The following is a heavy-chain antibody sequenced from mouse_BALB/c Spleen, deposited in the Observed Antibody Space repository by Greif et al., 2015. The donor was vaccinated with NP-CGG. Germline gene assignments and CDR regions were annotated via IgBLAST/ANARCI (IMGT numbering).Heavy chain of an antibody. J-gene: IGHJ3*01. CDR1: GFSLTSYG. CDR3: ARVGFAY. CDR2: IWAGGST. Sequence: VQVVESGPGLVAPSQSLSITCTVSGFSLTSYGVHWVRQPPGKGLEWLGXIWAGGSTNYNSALMSRLSTSKDNSRAKFFLKMNSLQTEDTAMYYCARVGFAYWGQGTLVTVSA. V-gene: IGHV2-9*02.